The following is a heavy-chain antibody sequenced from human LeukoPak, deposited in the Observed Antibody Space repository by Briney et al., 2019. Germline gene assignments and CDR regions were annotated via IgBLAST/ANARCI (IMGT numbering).Heavy chain of an antibody. V-gene: IGHV1-69*05. D-gene: IGHD1-20*01. CDR3: ARGITGDNWFDP. CDR2: IIPIFGTA. CDR1: GYTFTGYY. J-gene: IGHJ5*02. Sequence: GASVKVSCKASGYTFTGYYMHWVRQAPGQGLEWMGGIIPIFGTANYAQKFQGRVTITTDESTSTAYMELSSLRSEDTAVYYCARGITGDNWFDPWGQGTLVTVSS.